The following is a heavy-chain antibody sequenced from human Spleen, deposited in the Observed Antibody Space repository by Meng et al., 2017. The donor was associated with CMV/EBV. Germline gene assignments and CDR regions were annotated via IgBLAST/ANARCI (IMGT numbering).Heavy chain of an antibody. CDR1: GFTLSRYW. Sequence: GGPLRLSCVVSGFTLSRYWMHWVRQAPGKGLEWVSGISWNSGSIGYADSVKGRFTISRDNAKNSLYLQMNSLTAEDMAFYYCAKGDYGDYESGMDVWGQGTTVTVSS. CDR2: ISWNSGSI. V-gene: IGHV3-9*03. CDR3: AKGDYGDYESGMDV. J-gene: IGHJ6*02. D-gene: IGHD4-17*01.